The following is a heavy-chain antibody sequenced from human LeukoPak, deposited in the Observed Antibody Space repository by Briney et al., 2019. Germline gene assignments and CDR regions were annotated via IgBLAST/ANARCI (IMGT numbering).Heavy chain of an antibody. CDR3: ARLPAYCSSSACYYDY. Sequence: GGSLRLSCAASGFTFSDYYMSWIRQAPGKGLEWVSYISSSGSTIYYADSVKGRFTISRDNAKNSLFLQMNSLRAEDTAMYYCARLPAYCSSSACYYDYWGQGTLVTVSS. V-gene: IGHV3-11*04. J-gene: IGHJ4*02. CDR2: ISSSGSTI. D-gene: IGHD2-2*01. CDR1: GFTFSDYY.